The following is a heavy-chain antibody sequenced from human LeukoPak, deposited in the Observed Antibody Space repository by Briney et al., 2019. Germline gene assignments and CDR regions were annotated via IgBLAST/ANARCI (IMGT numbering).Heavy chain of an antibody. CDR3: ARQGNSGWYRDAFDI. D-gene: IGHD6-19*01. Sequence: SETLSLTCTVSGGSTINYFRSWIRQPAGKGLEWIGHIYSSGTTHYNPSLNNRVTISLDASTSQFSLHLNSVTAADTAVYFCARQGNSGWYRDAFDIWGQGTMVTVSS. J-gene: IGHJ3*02. V-gene: IGHV4-4*07. CDR2: IYSSGTT. CDR1: GGSTINYF.